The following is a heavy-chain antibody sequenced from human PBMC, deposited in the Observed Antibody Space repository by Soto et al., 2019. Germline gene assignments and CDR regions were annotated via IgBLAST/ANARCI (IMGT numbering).Heavy chain of an antibody. CDR1: GFAFSDAS. D-gene: IGHD3-3*01. CDR2: IKTKSSGGTT. J-gene: IGHJ4*02. V-gene: IGHV3-15*01. CDR3: TPLASGHYGYDF. Sequence: DVQLVESGGDLVKHGGSLRLSCAASGFAFSDASMSWVRQAPGKGLEWVGRIKTKSSGGTTDYAAPVKGRFTISRDDSKNTVYLQMDSLKAEDTAVYSCTPLASGHYGYDFWGQGTLVTVSS.